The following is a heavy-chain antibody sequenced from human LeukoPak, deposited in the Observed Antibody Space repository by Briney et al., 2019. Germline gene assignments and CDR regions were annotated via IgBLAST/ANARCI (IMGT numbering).Heavy chain of an antibody. J-gene: IGHJ4*02. CDR2: INSDESIT. D-gene: IGHD4-11*01. CDR1: GFTFSSSW. Sequence: GGSRRLSCAASGFTFSSSWMYWVRQAPGKGLVWVSRINSDESITTYADSVKGRFTISRDNAKNTLYLQMNSLRAEDTAVYYCARGLVPGFLDYWGQGTPVTVSS. CDR3: ARGLVPGFLDY. V-gene: IGHV3-74*01.